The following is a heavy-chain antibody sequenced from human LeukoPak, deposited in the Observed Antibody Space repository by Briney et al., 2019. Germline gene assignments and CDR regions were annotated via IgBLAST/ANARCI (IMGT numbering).Heavy chain of an antibody. D-gene: IGHD1-26*01. J-gene: IGHJ6*03. CDR1: GGSFSGYY. CDR3: ARGSWSGAYYYYMDV. Sequence: SETLSLTCAVYGGSFSGYYWSWIRQPPGKGLEWIGEINHSGSTNYNPSLKSRVTISVDTSKNQFSLKLSSVTAADTAVYYCARGSWSGAYYYYMDVWGKGTTVTVSS. V-gene: IGHV4-34*01. CDR2: INHSGST.